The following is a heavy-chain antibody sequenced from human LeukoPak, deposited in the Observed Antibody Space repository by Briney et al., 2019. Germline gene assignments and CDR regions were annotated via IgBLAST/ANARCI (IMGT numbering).Heavy chain of an antibody. V-gene: IGHV3-23*01. J-gene: IGHJ3*02. CDR2: ISGSGGST. CDR1: AFTFSSYA. D-gene: IGHD4-17*01. Sequence: GGSLRLSCAASAFTFSSYAMSWVPQAPGKGLEWVSAISGSGGSTYYADSVKGRFTIFRDNSKNTLYLQMNRLRAEDTAVFYCAKIYGDYEAFDIWGQGTMVTVSS. CDR3: AKIYGDYEAFDI.